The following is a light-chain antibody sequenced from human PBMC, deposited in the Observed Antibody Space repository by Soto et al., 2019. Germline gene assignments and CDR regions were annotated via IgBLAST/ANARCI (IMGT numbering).Light chain of an antibody. CDR2: ENN. V-gene: IGLV1-51*02. CDR3: GTWDSSLSAGV. J-gene: IGLJ2*01. Sequence: QAVVTQPPSVSAAPGQKVTISCSGSSSNIGNNYVSWYQQVPGTAPKLLIYENNKRPSGIPDRFSGSKSGTSATLGITGLQTGDEADYYCGTWDSSLSAGVFGGGTQLTVL. CDR1: SSNIGNNY.